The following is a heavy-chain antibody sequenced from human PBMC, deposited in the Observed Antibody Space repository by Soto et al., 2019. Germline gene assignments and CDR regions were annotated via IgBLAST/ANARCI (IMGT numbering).Heavy chain of an antibody. J-gene: IGHJ6*02. V-gene: IGHV1-18*01. Sequence: QVQLVQSGGEVKKPGASVKVSCKASGYTFNSYGISWVRQAPGQGLEWMGWISTYKGNTNYARKVQGRVTMTKDTPPSTAYMELRSLRSDDTAVYYCARVGLYGLYYGMDVWGQGTTVTVSS. CDR3: ARVGLYGLYYGMDV. D-gene: IGHD1-26*01. CDR2: ISTYKGNT. CDR1: GYTFNSYG.